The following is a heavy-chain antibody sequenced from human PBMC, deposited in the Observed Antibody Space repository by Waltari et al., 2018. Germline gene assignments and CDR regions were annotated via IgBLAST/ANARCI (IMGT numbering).Heavy chain of an antibody. CDR3: ASKRGYSGYASFISDY. J-gene: IGHJ4*02. V-gene: IGHV4-39*01. CDR2: IYYSGSP. D-gene: IGHD5-12*01. Sequence: QLQLQESGPGLVKPSETLSLTCTVSGGSITSTNHYWGWIRQPPGKGPEWIGSIYYSGSPYYNPSLQSRVTISIDTSKNQFSLKLTSVTAADTAVYFCASKRGYSGYASFISDYWGQGTLVTVSS. CDR1: GGSITSTNHY.